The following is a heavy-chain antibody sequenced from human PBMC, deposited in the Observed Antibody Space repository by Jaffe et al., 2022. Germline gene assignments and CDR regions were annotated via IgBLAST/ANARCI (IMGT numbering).Heavy chain of an antibody. CDR3: ARVLEYSSSWTRPWVFDY. V-gene: IGHV3-53*04. Sequence: EVQLVESGGGLVQPGGSLRLSCAASGFTVSSNYMSWVRQAPGKGLEWVSVIYSGGSTYYADSVKGRFTISRHNSKNTLYLQMNSLRAEDTAVYYCARVLEYSSSWTRPWVFDYWGQGTLVTVSS. D-gene: IGHD6-13*01. J-gene: IGHJ4*02. CDR2: IYSGGST. CDR1: GFTVSSNY.